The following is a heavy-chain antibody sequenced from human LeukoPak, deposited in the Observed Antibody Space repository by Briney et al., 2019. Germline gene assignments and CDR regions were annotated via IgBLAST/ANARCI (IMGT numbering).Heavy chain of an antibody. Sequence: GGSLRLSCAASGFTFSSYARHWVRQAPGKGLEWVAVISYDGSNKYYADSVKGRFTISRDNSKNTLYLQMNSLRAEDTAVYYCAGGRWLQSHFDYWGQGTLVTVSS. V-gene: IGHV3-30*04. J-gene: IGHJ4*02. CDR2: ISYDGSNK. D-gene: IGHD5-24*01. CDR1: GFTFSSYA. CDR3: AGGRWLQSHFDY.